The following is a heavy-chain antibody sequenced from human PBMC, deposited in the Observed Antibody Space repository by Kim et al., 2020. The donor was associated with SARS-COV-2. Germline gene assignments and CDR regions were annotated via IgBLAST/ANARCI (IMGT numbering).Heavy chain of an antibody. V-gene: IGHV3-73*01. CDR3: SRHSGKYCYRGFDN. CDR1: GFTFSASA. D-gene: IGHD2-8*02. CDR2: IRSKPNNYAT. Sequence: GGSLRLFCAASGFTFSASAMHWVRQASGKGLEWVGRIRSKPNNYATSYVASVTCRFTISSDDSTNTAYLPMDSLKTDVTAVYFCSRHSGKYCYRGFDNWG. J-gene: IGHJ4*01.